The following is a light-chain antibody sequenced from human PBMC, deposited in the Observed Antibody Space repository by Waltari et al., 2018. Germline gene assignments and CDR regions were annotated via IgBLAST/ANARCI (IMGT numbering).Light chain of an antibody. V-gene: IGKV3-15*01. Sequence: IVTQQSPATLSVSLWERATLACRASQSVISNFAWYQQKPGQPPRLLIYVASTTATGIPARLSGSGSGTEFTLTISSMQSEDFAVYYCHQYNDWPPTFGQGTKVEIK. CDR2: VAS. CDR3: HQYNDWPPT. J-gene: IGKJ1*01. CDR1: QSVISN.